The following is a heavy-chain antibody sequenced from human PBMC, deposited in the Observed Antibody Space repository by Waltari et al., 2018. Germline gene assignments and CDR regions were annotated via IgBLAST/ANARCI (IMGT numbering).Heavy chain of an antibody. CDR1: GYTFTGYY. Sequence: QVQRVQSGAEVTKPGASVKVSCKASGYTFTGYYMHWVRQAPGQGLEWMGWINPNSGGTNYAQKFQGRVTMTRDTSISTAYMELSRLRSDDTAVYYCAREGGGDSGSEGVFDYWGQGTLVTVSS. J-gene: IGHJ4*02. CDR2: INPNSGGT. D-gene: IGHD1-26*01. V-gene: IGHV1-2*02. CDR3: AREGGGDSGSEGVFDY.